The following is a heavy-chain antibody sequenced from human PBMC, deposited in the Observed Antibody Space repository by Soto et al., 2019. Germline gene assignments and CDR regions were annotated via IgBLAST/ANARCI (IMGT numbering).Heavy chain of an antibody. Sequence: SLRLSCAASGFTFSSYDMHWVRQATGKGLEWVSAIGTAGDTYYPGSVKGRFTISRENAKNSLYLQMNSLRAGDTAMYYCARAVSSSSGRGYYYYYMDVWGKGTTVTVSS. V-gene: IGHV3-13*01. J-gene: IGHJ6*03. D-gene: IGHD6-6*01. CDR1: GFTFSSYD. CDR2: IGTAGDT. CDR3: ARAVSSSSGRGYYYYYMDV.